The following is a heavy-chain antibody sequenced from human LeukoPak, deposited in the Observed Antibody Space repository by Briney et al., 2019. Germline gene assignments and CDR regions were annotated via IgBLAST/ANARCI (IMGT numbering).Heavy chain of an antibody. CDR3: VRDGLQFLDYFDY. D-gene: IGHD5-24*01. J-gene: IGHJ4*02. CDR2: IRGSSSTM. Sequence: PGGSLRLSCAASGFTFSTYHMNWVRQAPGKGLEWVSYIRGSSSTMYCADSVKGRFTISRDNAKNSLYLQMNSLRAEDTAVYYCVRDGLQFLDYFDYWGQGTLVTVSS. CDR1: GFTFSTYH. V-gene: IGHV3-48*01.